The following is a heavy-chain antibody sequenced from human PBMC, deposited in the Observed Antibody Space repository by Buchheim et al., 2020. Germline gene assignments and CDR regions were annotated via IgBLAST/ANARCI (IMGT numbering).Heavy chain of an antibody. CDR3: AYLMGYGNSLFDY. D-gene: IGHD2-8*01. J-gene: IGHJ4*02. V-gene: IGHV3-30*03. CDR2: ISYDGSNK. Sequence: QVQLVESGGGVVQPGRSLRLSCAASGFTFSSYGMHWVRQAPGKGLEWVAVISYDGSNKYYADSVKGRFTTSRDNSKNKLYLQMNSLRAEDTAVYYCAYLMGYGNSLFDYWGQGTL. CDR1: GFTFSSYG.